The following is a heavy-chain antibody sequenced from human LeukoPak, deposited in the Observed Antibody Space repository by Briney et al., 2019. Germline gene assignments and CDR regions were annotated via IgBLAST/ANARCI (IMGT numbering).Heavy chain of an antibody. V-gene: IGHV1-8*03. CDR1: GYTFTSYG. D-gene: IGHD3-22*01. Sequence: ASVKVSCKASGYTFTSYGINWVRQATGQGLEWMGWMNPNSGNTGYAQKFQGRVTITRNTSISTAYMELSSLRSEDTAVYYCAREFFYYDSSGYHAVPLVAFDIWGQGTMVTVSS. CDR2: MNPNSGNT. CDR3: AREFFYYDSSGYHAVPLVAFDI. J-gene: IGHJ3*02.